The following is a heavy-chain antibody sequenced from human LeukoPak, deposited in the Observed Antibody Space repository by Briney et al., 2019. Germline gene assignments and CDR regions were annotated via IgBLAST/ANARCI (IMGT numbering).Heavy chain of an antibody. CDR1: GINIRSNY. Sequence: GGSLRLSCAASGINIRSNYMSWVRQAPGKGLEWVSVIYSGGSTYYADSVKGRFTISRDNSKNTLYLQMNSLRAEDTAVYYCARGGPYYDSTAYFDYWGQGTLVTVSS. J-gene: IGHJ4*02. D-gene: IGHD3-22*01. CDR2: IYSGGST. V-gene: IGHV3-66*01. CDR3: ARGGPYYDSTAYFDY.